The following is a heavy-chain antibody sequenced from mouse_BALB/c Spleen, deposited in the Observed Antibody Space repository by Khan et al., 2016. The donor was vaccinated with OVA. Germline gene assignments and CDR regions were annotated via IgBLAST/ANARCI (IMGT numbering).Heavy chain of an antibody. Sequence: QVQLQQSGTELVRPGASVKLSCKASGYTFTNYWINWVKQRPGQGLEWIGNIYPSDSYTNYNQKFKDKATLTVDKSSSTASMQLSSPTSEDSAVYYGTREGGEGSSFAYWGQGTLVTVSA. V-gene: IGHV1-69*02. CDR3: TREGGEGSSFAY. J-gene: IGHJ3*01. CDR1: GYTFTNYW. CDR2: IYPSDSYT.